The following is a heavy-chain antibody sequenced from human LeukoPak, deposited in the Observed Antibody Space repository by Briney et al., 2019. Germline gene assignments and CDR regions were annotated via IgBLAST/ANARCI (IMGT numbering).Heavy chain of an antibody. V-gene: IGHV4-59*01. Sequence: SETLSLTCTASSCSISSYYWSWIRQPPGQGLEWIGYIYYSGSTNYTPSLKSRVTISVDTSKNQFSLQLSSVTAADTAVYYCARARIAVAADGGYTWFDPWGQGTLVTVSS. CDR1: SCSISSYY. D-gene: IGHD6-19*01. CDR2: IYYSGST. CDR3: ARARIAVAADGGYTWFDP. J-gene: IGHJ5*02.